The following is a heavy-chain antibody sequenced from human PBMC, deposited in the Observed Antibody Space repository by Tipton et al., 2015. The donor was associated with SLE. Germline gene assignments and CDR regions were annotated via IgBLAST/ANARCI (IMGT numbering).Heavy chain of an antibody. V-gene: IGHV3-48*03. CDR3: ARGGYNPPTY. Sequence: SLRLSCAASGFTFSSYEMNWVRQAPGKGLEWVSYISSSGSTIYYADSVKGRFTISRGNAKNSLYLQMNSLRAEDTAVYYCARGGYNPPTYWGQGTLVTVSS. CDR1: GFTFSSYE. CDR2: ISSSGSTI. J-gene: IGHJ4*02. D-gene: IGHD1-1*01.